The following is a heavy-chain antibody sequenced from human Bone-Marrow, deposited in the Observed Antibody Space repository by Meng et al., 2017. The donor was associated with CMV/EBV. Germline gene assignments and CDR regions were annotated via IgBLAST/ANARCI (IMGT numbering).Heavy chain of an antibody. CDR1: GYTFTAHY. CDR2: INPSSGGT. D-gene: IGHD6-19*01. Sequence: ASVKVSCKASGYTFTAHYFHWVRQAPGQGLEWMGWINPSSGGTKYAQNLQGRVTMTRDTSISTAYMELSRLRSEDTAVYYCARDELRGAVAGSSNTVSWYYYYGMDVWGQGTTVTVSS. J-gene: IGHJ6*02. CDR3: ARDELRGAVAGSSNTVSWYYYYGMDV. V-gene: IGHV1-2*02.